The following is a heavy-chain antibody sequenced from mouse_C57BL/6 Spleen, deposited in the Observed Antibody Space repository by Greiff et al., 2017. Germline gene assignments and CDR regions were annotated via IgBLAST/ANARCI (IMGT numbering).Heavy chain of an antibody. D-gene: IGHD3-3*01. J-gene: IGHJ2*01. V-gene: IGHV5-17*01. CDR3: ARGGLAAY. CDR1: GFTFSDYG. Sequence: DVQLQESGGGLVKPGGSLKLSCAASGFTFSDYGMHWVRQAPEKGLAWVAYFSRGSSTIYYADTVKSRFTISRDNAKHTLFLQMTSLRSEDTAMYYCARGGLAAYWGQGTTLTVSA. CDR2: FSRGSSTI.